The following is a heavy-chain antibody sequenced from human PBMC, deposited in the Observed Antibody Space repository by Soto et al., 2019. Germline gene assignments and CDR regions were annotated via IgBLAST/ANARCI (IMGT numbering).Heavy chain of an antibody. CDR1: GFTFSSYG. D-gene: IGHD3-9*01. CDR2: ISYDGSNK. J-gene: IGHJ6*03. CDR3: AKSLISTTHPYYYYMDV. V-gene: IGHV3-30*18. Sequence: QVQLVESGGGVVQPGRSLRLSCAAAGFTFSSYGMHWVRQAPGKGLEWVAVISYDGSNKYYADSVKGRFTISRDNSKNTLYLQMNSQRAEDTAVYYCAKSLISTTHPYYYYMDVWGKGTPVTVSS.